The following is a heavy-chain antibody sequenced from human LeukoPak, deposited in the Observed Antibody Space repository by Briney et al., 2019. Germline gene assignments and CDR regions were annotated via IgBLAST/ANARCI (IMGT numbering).Heavy chain of an antibody. J-gene: IGHJ2*01. CDR2: INHSGST. D-gene: IGHD2-2*01. CDR3: ARAECSSTSCYRGYFDL. V-gene: IGHV4-34*01. CDR1: GGSFSGYY. Sequence: SETLSLTCAVYGGSFSGYYWSWIRQPPGKGLEWIGEINHSGSTNYNPSLKSRVTISVDTSKNQFSLKLSSVTAADTAVYYCARAECSSTSCYRGYFDLWGRGTLVTVSP.